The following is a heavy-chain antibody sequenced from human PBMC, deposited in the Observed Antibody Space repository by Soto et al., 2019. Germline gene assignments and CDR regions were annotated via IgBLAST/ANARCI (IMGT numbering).Heavy chain of an antibody. CDR1: GFTFSSYA. J-gene: IGHJ6*02. CDR3: ARDAPPSLNYYDSSGSLDV. CDR2: IYSGGST. V-gene: IGHV3-30*14. Sequence: QVQLVESGGGVVQPGRSLRLSCAASGFTFSSYAMHWVRQAPGKGLEWVAVIYSGGSTYYADSVKGRFTISRDNSKNTLYLQMNSLRAEDTAVYYCARDAPPSLNYYDSSGSLDVWGQGTTVTVSS. D-gene: IGHD3-22*01.